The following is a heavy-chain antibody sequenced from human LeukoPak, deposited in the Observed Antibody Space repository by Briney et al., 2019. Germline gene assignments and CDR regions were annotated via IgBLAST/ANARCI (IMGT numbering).Heavy chain of an antibody. D-gene: IGHD6-13*01. V-gene: IGHV3-23*01. J-gene: IGHJ4*02. Sequence: PGGSLRLSCAASGFTFSSYAMSWVRQAPGKGLEWVSPISGSGASTYYADSVKGRFTISRDNSKNTLYLQMNSLRAEDTAVYYCARDDSSWSRVDYWGQGTLVTVSS. CDR1: GFTFSSYA. CDR2: ISGSGAST. CDR3: ARDDSSWSRVDY.